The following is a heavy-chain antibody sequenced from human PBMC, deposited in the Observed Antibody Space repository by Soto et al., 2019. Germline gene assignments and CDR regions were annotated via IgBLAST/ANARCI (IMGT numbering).Heavy chain of an antibody. Sequence: GGSLRLSCAASGFTFSSYSMNWVRQAPGKGLEWVSSISSGSSTIYYADSVKGRFTISRDNAKNTLFMQMDSLRAEDMGVYYCARGNYGPDYWGQGTLVTVSS. V-gene: IGHV3-21*01. CDR3: ARGNYGPDY. CDR2: ISSGSSTI. J-gene: IGHJ4*02. CDR1: GFTFSSYS. D-gene: IGHD3-10*01.